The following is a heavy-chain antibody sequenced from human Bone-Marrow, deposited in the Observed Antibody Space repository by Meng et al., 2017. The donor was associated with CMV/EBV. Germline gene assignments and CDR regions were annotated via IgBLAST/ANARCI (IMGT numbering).Heavy chain of an antibody. CDR1: GGSISSGDDY. J-gene: IGHJ4*02. Sequence: QGQVPGSGQGLGKPSQTLSLTRPVSGGSISSGDDYWRWIRQPPGKGLEWIGYIYYSGSTYYNPSLKSRVTISVDTSKNQFSLKLSSVTAADTAVYYCARWAYYYDSSGLDYWGQGTLVTVSS. CDR3: ARWAYYYDSSGLDY. CDR2: IYYSGST. D-gene: IGHD3-22*01. V-gene: IGHV4-30-4*08.